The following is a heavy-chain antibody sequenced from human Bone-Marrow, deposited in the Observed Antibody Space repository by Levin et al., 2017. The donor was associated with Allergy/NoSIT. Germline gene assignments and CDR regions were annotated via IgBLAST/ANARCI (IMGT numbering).Heavy chain of an antibody. CDR3: ARDGAAALYGGAA. D-gene: IGHD2-2*01. CDR1: GITVSNNF. Sequence: GGSLRLSCTASGITVSNNFMMWVRQAPGKGLEWVSLIYSGGDKHYADTVKGRFTISRDSSKNTLCLQMNSLRPEDTAVYYCARDGAAALYGGAAWGQGTLVTVSS. J-gene: IGHJ5*02. CDR2: IYSGGDK. V-gene: IGHV3-66*02.